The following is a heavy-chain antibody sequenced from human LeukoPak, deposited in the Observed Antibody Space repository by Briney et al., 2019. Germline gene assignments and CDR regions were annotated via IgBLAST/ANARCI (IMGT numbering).Heavy chain of an antibody. CDR1: GFTFSSYG. J-gene: IGHJ4*02. Sequence: GRFLRLSCAASGFTFSSYGMHWVRQAPGKGLEWVAVISYDGSNKYYADSVKGRFTISRENSKNTLYLQMNSLRAEDTAVYYCAKELGYSYGLFDYWGQGTLVTVSS. D-gene: IGHD5-18*01. CDR3: AKELGYSYGLFDY. CDR2: ISYDGSNK. V-gene: IGHV3-30*18.